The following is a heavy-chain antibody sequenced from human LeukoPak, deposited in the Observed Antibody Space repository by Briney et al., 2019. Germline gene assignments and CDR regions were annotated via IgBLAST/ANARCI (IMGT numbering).Heavy chain of an antibody. CDR2: IYYSGST. J-gene: IGHJ4*02. Sequence: SETLSLTCTVSGGAISSYYWSWIRQPPGKGLEWIGYIYYSGSTNYNPSLKSRVTISVDTSKNQFSLKLSSVTAADTAVYYCARGRFGELGFDYWGQGTLVTVSS. D-gene: IGHD3-10*01. CDR3: ARGRFGELGFDY. V-gene: IGHV4-59*01. CDR1: GGAISSYY.